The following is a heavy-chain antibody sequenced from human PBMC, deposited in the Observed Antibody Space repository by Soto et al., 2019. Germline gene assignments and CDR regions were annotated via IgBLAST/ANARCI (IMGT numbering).Heavy chain of an antibody. D-gene: IGHD3-22*01. CDR1: GFTFSSYA. CDR2: ISGSGGST. V-gene: IGHV3-23*01. CDR3: AKDISPYYSDSSGSGTYGMDV. J-gene: IGHJ6*02. Sequence: GESLKISCAASGFTFSSYAMSWVRQAPGKGLEWVSAISGSGGSTYYADPVKGRFTISRDNSKNTPYLQMNSLRAEDTAVYYCAKDISPYYSDSSGSGTYGMDVWGQGTTVTVSS.